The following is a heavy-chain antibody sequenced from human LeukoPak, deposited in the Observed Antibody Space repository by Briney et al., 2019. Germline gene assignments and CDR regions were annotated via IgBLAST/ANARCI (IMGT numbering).Heavy chain of an antibody. D-gene: IGHD2-15*01. Sequence: GGSLRLSCTASGFTFSSYAMSWVRQAPGKGLEWVSAISGSGGTTYYADSVKGRFTLSRDNSKNTLYLQMNSLRAEDTAVYYCARAGYCSGGSCYNFDYWGQGTLVTVSS. J-gene: IGHJ4*02. CDR3: ARAGYCSGGSCYNFDY. CDR2: ISGSGGTT. CDR1: GFTFSSYA. V-gene: IGHV3-23*01.